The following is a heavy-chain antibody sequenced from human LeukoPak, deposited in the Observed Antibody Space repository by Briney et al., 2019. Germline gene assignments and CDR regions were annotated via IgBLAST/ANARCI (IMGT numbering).Heavy chain of an antibody. CDR2: ISWNSGSI. Sequence: GGSLRLPCAASGFTFDDYAMHWVRQAPGKGLEWVSGISWNSGSIGYADSVKGRFTISRDNAKNSLYLQMNSLRAEDTALYYCAKDRGDHFDYWGQGTLVTVSS. J-gene: IGHJ4*02. CDR1: GFTFDDYA. D-gene: IGHD2-21*01. V-gene: IGHV3-9*01. CDR3: AKDRGDHFDY.